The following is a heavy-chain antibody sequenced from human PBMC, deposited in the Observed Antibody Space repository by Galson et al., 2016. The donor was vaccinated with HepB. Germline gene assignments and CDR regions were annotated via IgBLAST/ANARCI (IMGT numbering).Heavy chain of an antibody. J-gene: IGHJ3*02. CDR2: ISSDSSYT. V-gene: IGHV3-11*06. CDR3: ARDRPPTVLESPFDGFDI. D-gene: IGHD2-8*02. Sequence: SLRLSCAASGFPFSDYYMTWIRQAPGKGLQRISHISSDSSYTNYADSVKGRFTISRDNAKNSLNLQMNSLRAEDTAVYYCARDRPPTVLESPFDGFDIWGQGTMVTVSS. CDR1: GFPFSDYY.